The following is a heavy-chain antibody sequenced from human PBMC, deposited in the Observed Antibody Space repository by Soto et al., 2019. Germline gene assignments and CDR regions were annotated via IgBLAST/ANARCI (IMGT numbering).Heavy chain of an antibody. CDR1: GFTFSSYW. CDR2: IKQDGSEK. CDR3: ARDRSYSSVWYSAFDI. V-gene: IGHV3-7*01. J-gene: IGHJ3*02. D-gene: IGHD6-19*01. Sequence: EVQLVESGGGLVQPGGSLRLSCAASGFTFSSYWMSWVRQAPGKGLEWVANIKQDGSEKYYVDSVKGRFTISRDNAKNSLYLQMNSLRAEDTAVYYCARDRSYSSVWYSAFDIWGQGTMVTVSS.